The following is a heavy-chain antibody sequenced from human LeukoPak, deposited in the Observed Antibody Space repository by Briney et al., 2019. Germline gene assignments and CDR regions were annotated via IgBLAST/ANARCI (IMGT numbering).Heavy chain of an antibody. V-gene: IGHV1-18*01. Sequence: ASVKVSCKASGYIFTKYGVGWVRQAPGQGLEWMAWISTYNGDTNYAQRFQGRVTMTTDTSTSTVFMELRNLNTDDTAVYYCASSDIVPEQLGFDYWGQGTLVTVSS. D-gene: IGHD1-14*01. CDR2: ISTYNGDT. CDR1: GYIFTKYG. CDR3: ASSDIVPEQLGFDY. J-gene: IGHJ4*02.